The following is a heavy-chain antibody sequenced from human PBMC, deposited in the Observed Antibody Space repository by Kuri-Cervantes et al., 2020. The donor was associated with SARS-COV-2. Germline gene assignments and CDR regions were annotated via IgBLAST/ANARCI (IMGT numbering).Heavy chain of an antibody. J-gene: IGHJ4*02. Sequence: GGSLRLSCKGSGYSFTSYWIGWVRQMPGKGLEWMGIIYPGDSDTRYSPSFQGQVTISADKSISTAYLQWSSLKASDTAVYYCASIPLLDFWSGSKAGEANDYWGQGTLVTVSS. D-gene: IGHD3-3*01. CDR1: GYSFTSYW. CDR2: IYPGDSDT. V-gene: IGHV5-51*01. CDR3: ASIPLLDFWSGSKAGEANDY.